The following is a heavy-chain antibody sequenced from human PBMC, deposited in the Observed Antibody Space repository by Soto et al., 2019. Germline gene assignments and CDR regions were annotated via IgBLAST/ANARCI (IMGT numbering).Heavy chain of an antibody. CDR1: GYTFTGHY. CDR2: INPDNGDT. V-gene: IGHV1-2*02. CDR3: ARERMNGLDV. Sequence: ASVKFSCKASGYTFTGHYKHWVRQAPGQGLECMGWINPDNGDTNYAQKSQGRVTMTRXTXXSXXXMXLXXLRXDXTAVFYCARERMNGLDVWGQGTMVTVSS. J-gene: IGHJ6*02.